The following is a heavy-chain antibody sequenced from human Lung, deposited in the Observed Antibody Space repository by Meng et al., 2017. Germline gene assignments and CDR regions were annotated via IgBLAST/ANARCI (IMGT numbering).Heavy chain of an antibody. CDR2: INHSGST. D-gene: IGHD4-11*01. Sequence: QAELQQWGAGLLKPSETLSLTCVVSGGSFSDYYWSWIRQPPGKGLEWIGEINHSGSTNYNPFLESRATISVDTSQNNLSLKLSSVTAADSAVYYCARGPTTMAHDFDYWGQGTLVTVSS. CDR3: ARGPTTMAHDFDY. CDR1: GGSFSDYY. J-gene: IGHJ4*02. V-gene: IGHV4-34*01.